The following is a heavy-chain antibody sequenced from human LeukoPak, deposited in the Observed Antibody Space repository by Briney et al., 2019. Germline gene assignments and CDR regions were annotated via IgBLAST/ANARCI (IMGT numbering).Heavy chain of an antibody. D-gene: IGHD6-13*01. J-gene: IGHJ4*02. CDR1: GYTFSKYW. CDR2: INTGDSDT. Sequence: GGSRKISCAASGYTFSKYWISWIRQLPGKGLEWVGFINTGDSDTRYSPSFQGQVTISADKSISTAYLQWSSLKAADTAMYYCARGDSSSWYEVPFDYWGQGTLVTVSS. CDR3: ARGDSSSWYEVPFDY. V-gene: IGHV5-51*01.